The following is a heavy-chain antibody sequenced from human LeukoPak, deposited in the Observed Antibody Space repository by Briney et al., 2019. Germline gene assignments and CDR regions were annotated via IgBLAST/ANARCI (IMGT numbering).Heavy chain of an antibody. CDR3: ARTYYYDSSGPD. J-gene: IGHJ4*02. CDR2: IYSGGST. Sequence: PGGSLRFSCAASGFTVSGNYMSWVRQAPGKGLEWVSVIYSGGSTYYADSVKGRFTISRDNSKNTLYLQMNSLRAEDTAVYYCARTYYYDSSGPDWGQGTLVTVSS. CDR1: GFTVSGNY. D-gene: IGHD3-22*01. V-gene: IGHV3-53*01.